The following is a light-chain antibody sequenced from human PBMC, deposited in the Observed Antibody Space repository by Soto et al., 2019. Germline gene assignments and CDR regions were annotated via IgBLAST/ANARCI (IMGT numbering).Light chain of an antibody. CDR2: GAS. J-gene: IGKJ5*01. V-gene: IGKV3-15*01. CDR3: QQYNNWPPIT. CDR1: QSVSSSY. Sequence: EIVFTQSPGTLSLSPGERATLSCRASQSVSSSYLAWYQQKPGQAPRLLIYGASTRATGIPARFSGSGSGTELTLTISSLQSEDFAVYYCQQYNNWPPITFGQGTRLEIK.